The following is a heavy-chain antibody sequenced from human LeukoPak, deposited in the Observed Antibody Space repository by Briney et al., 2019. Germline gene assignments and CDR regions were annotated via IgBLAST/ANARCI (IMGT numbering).Heavy chain of an antibody. Sequence: ASVKVSCKASGYTFTSYGISWVRQAPGQGLEWMGWISAYNGNTSYAQKLQGRVTMTTDTSTSTAYMELRSLRSDDTAVYYCARDRNYYGSGSYHSYWGQGTLVTVSS. D-gene: IGHD3-10*01. CDR1: GYTFTSYG. V-gene: IGHV1-18*01. CDR2: ISAYNGNT. CDR3: ARDRNYYGSGSYHSY. J-gene: IGHJ4*02.